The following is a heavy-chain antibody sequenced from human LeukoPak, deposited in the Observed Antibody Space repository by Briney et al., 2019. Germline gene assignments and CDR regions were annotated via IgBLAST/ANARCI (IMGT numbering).Heavy chain of an antibody. J-gene: IGHJ1*01. CDR1: GFNFNNYA. CDR2: ISTNGGTT. D-gene: IGHD3-9*01. CDR3: ARGSDYDILTAYVQ. V-gene: IGHV3-64*01. Sequence: RGSLRLSCAASGFNFNNYAMHWVRQAPGKGLEFVSAISTNGGTTYYAKSVKGSFTISRDNTKNTLFLQMDSLRPEDMAVYYCARGSDYDILTAYVQWGKGAMVTVSS.